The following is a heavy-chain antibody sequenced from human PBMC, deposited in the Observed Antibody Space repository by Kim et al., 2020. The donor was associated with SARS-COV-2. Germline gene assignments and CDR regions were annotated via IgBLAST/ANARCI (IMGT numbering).Heavy chain of an antibody. CDR2: INTNTGNP. V-gene: IGHV7-4-1*02. D-gene: IGHD6-13*01. Sequence: ASVKVSCKASGYTFTSYAMNWVRQAPGQGLEWMGWINTNTGNPTYAQDLTGRVVISSDTSTSTAYMQLSSLRSEDTAVYYCARHQLVRYYYYYGGMDG. CDR3: ARHQLVRYYYYYGGMDG. J-gene: IGHJ6*01. CDR1: GYTFTSYA.